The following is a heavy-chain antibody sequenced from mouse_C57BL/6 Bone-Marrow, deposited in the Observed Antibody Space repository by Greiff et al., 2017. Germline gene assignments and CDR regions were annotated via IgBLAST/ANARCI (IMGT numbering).Heavy chain of an antibody. V-gene: IGHV1-56*01. Sequence: QVQLQQSGPELVRPGASVTISCKAPGYTFTSHWMQWVRQRPGQGLEWIGEIFPGSGSTYYNETFKGKATLTVDTSSSTAYMQLSSLTSENSAVYVCARARDGPYGGFDDWGKGTTLTVSS. CDR2: IFPGSGST. CDR1: GYTFTSHW. D-gene: IGHD1-1*01. CDR3: ARARDGPYGGFDD. J-gene: IGHJ2*01.